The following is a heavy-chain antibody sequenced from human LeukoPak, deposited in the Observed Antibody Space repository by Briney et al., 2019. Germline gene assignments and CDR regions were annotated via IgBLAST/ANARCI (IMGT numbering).Heavy chain of an antibody. D-gene: IGHD6-13*01. CDR2: IYYNGST. J-gene: IGHJ4*02. V-gene: IGHV4-59*01. Sequence: PSETLSLTCTVSGGSISSYYWSWIRQPPGKGLEWIGYIYYNGSTNYNPSLKSRVTISVDTSRNQFSLKLSSVTAADTAVYYCARARIAAAGTSYAFDYWGQGTLVTVSS. CDR3: ARARIAAAGTSYAFDY. CDR1: GGSISSYY.